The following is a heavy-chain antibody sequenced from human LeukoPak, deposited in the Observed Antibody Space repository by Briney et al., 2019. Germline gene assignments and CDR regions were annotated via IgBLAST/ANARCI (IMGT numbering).Heavy chain of an antibody. J-gene: IGHJ5*02. CDR2: IYYSGST. V-gene: IGHV4-59*01. D-gene: IGHD3-9*01. CDR3: ARVETPVLRYFDWLSPNWFDP. Sequence: SETLSLTCAVYGGSFSGYYWSWIRQPPGKGLEWIGYIYYSGSTNYNPSLKSRVTISVDTSKNQFSLKLSSVTAADTAVYYCARVETPVLRYFDWLSPNWFDPWGQGTLVTVSS. CDR1: GGSFSGYY.